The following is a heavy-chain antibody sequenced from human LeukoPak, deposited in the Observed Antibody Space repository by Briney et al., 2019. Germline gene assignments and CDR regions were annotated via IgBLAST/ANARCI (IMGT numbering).Heavy chain of an antibody. V-gene: IGHV4-59*08. J-gene: IGHJ4*02. CDR2: IYYSGST. Sequence: SETLSLTCTVSGGSISSYYWSWIRQPPGKGPEWIGYIYYSGSTNYNPSLKSRVTISVDTSKIQFSLKLSSVTAADTAVYYCARHMTEYSSGWYYFDYWGQGTLVTVSS. CDR1: GGSISSYY. CDR3: ARHMTEYSSGWYYFDY. D-gene: IGHD6-19*01.